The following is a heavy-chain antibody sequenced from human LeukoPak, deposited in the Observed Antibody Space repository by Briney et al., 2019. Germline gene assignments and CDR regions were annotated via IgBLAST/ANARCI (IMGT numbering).Heavy chain of an antibody. Sequence: SETLSLTCTVSGGSISSYYWSWIRQPAGKGLEWTGRFSTGGNTNYNPSLKSRVTMSVDTSKNHCSLKLTSVTAADTAVYYCAREGDIVVVPTVHYYDYMDVWGKGTTVTVSS. V-gene: IGHV4-4*07. J-gene: IGHJ6*03. CDR1: GGSISSYY. D-gene: IGHD2-2*01. CDR2: FSTGGNT. CDR3: AREGDIVVVPTVHYYDYMDV.